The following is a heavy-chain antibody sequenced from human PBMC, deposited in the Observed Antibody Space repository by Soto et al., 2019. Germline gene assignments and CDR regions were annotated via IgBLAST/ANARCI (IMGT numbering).Heavy chain of an antibody. Sequence: XXTLSLTCSVSGDSIRTSYGGWILQSPGKGLEWIGYIYYSGGTNYNPSLKSRVAISVDPSKNQFSLELTYVTAADTAVYFCARDDGGSGSVYWGHGALVTVSS. CDR2: IYYSGGT. D-gene: IGHD3-10*01. J-gene: IGHJ4*01. CDR3: ARDDGGSGSVY. V-gene: IGHV4-59*12. CDR1: GDSIRTSY.